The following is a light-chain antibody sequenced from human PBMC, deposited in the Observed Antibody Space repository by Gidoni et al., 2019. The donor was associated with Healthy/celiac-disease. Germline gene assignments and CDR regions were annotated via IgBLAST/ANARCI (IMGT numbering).Light chain of an antibody. Sequence: EIVMKQSPATLSVSPGERATLSCRASQSVSSNLAWYQQKPGQAPRLLLYGASTRATGLPARFSGSGSATKFTLTISSLQSADVAVYYCQQYNNWPLTFGGGTKVEIK. J-gene: IGKJ4*01. V-gene: IGKV3-15*01. CDR1: QSVSSN. CDR3: QQYNNWPLT. CDR2: GAS.